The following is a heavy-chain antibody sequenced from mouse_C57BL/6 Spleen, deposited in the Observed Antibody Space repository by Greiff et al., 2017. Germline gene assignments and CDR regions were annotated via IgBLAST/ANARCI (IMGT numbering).Heavy chain of an antibody. Sequence: DVKLQESGPVLVKPGPSVKISCKASGFTFTDYYMHWVKQSHGKSLEWIGLVYPYNGGTSYNQKFKGKATLTVDTASSTAYMELNSRTSEDSAVYYCARAYDYDVYYAMDYWGQGTSVTVSS. CDR2: VYPYNGGT. CDR3: ARAYDYDVYYAMDY. J-gene: IGHJ4*01. D-gene: IGHD2-4*01. CDR1: GFTFTDYY. V-gene: IGHV1-36*01.